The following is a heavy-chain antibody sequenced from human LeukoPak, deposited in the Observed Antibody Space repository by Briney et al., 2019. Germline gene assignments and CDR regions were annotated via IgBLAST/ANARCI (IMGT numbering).Heavy chain of an antibody. Sequence: SETLSLTCAVYGGSFSGYYWSWIRQSPGKVLEWIGEINHRGSTNYNPSLKSRVTISVDTSKNQFSLKLSSVTAADTAVYYCARGVDFGDSFDFWGQGTLVTVSS. CDR1: GGSFSGYY. V-gene: IGHV4-34*01. CDR3: ARGVDFGDSFDF. D-gene: IGHD4-17*01. CDR2: INHRGST. J-gene: IGHJ4*02.